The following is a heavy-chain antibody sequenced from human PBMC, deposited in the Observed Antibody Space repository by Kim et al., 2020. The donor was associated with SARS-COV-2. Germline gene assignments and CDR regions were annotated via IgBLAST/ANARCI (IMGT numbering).Heavy chain of an antibody. D-gene: IGHD6-19*01. CDR2: ISGSGGTT. V-gene: IGHV3-23*01. J-gene: IGHJ4*03. Sequence: GGSLRLSCAASGFTFSNYAMTWVRQAPGKGLEWVSGISGSGGTTNYADSVKGRFTISSANSKTTLFLQMNSLSAEDTAVYYCAKALDGWYGGWGYFDYW. CDR1: GFTFSNYA. CDR3: AKALDGWYGGWGYFDY.